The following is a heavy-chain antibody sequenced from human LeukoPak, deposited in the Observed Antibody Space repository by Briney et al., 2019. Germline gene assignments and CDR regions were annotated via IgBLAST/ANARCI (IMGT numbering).Heavy chain of an antibody. D-gene: IGHD6-19*01. V-gene: IGHV3-21*01. J-gene: IGHJ4*02. CDR3: ARGKGQWLVDY. Sequence: GGSLRLSCAASGFTFSSYTMTWVRQAPGKGLEWVSTISSSSRYIYYADSVKGRFTISRDNAKNSLYLQMNSLRAEDTAVYYCARGKGQWLVDYWGRGTLVTVSS. CDR2: ISSSSRYI. CDR1: GFTFSSYT.